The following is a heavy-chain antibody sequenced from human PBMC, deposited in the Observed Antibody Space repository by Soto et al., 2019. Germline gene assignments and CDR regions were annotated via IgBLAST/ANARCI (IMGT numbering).Heavy chain of an antibody. CDR1: GGCMTKYF. CDR2: VQNSGDT. CDR3: ASAYYYGSGSHPYYFYGMDV. D-gene: IGHD3-10*01. J-gene: IGHJ6*01. V-gene: IGHV4-59*01. Sequence: SETLSLTWTVAGGCMTKYFWSWIRQPPVKGLEWVGYVQNSGDTKYNRSLKGRVTISVDTSKNQFSLRLTSVTAADAAVYYCASAYYYGSGSHPYYFYGMDVWGQGSTVT.